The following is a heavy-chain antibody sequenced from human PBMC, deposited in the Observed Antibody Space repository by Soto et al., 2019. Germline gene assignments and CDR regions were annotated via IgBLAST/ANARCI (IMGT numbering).Heavy chain of an antibody. J-gene: IGHJ4*02. V-gene: IGHV3-48*04. D-gene: IGHD2-21*02. Sequence: GESLKISCAASGFTFRSYSMNWVRQAPGKGLEWVSYISSSSSTIYYSDSVKGRFTISRDNAKNSLYLQMNSLRAEDTAVYYCARSPGLLIFDYWGQGTLVTVSS. CDR2: ISSSSSTI. CDR1: GFTFRSYS. CDR3: ARSPGLLIFDY.